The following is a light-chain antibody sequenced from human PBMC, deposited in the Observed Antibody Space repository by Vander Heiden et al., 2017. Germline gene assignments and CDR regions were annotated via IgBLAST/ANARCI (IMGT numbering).Light chain of an antibody. Sequence: EIVLTQSPGTLSLSPGERATLSCRASHSVSSSYLAWYQQKPGQAPRLLIYGASSRATGIPDRFSGRGSGTDFTLTISRLEAEDFAVYYCQQDGSSPPRYTFGQGTKLEIK. CDR1: HSVSSSY. V-gene: IGKV3-20*01. CDR2: GAS. CDR3: QQDGSSPPRYT. J-gene: IGKJ2*01.